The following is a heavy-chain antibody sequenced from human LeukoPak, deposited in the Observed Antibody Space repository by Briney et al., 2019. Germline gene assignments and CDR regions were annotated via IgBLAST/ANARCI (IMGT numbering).Heavy chain of an antibody. V-gene: IGHV3-23*01. J-gene: IGHJ4*02. CDR3: ATQSSDWSHFDC. D-gene: IGHD6-19*01. CDR2: ISGSGGST. Sequence: GGSLRLSCAASGFTFSSYAMSWVRQAPGKGLEWVSVISGSGGSTYYADSVKGRSTISRDNSKNTLYLQMNSLRAEDTAVYYCATQSSDWSHFDCWGQGTLVTVSS. CDR1: GFTFSSYA.